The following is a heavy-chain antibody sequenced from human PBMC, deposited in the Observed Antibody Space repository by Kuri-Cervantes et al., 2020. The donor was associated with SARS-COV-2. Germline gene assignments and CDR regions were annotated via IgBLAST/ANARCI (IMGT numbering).Heavy chain of an antibody. D-gene: IGHD3-22*01. Sequence: SVKVSCKVSGGTLRSYAITWVRQAPGQGLEWMGRFIPMLDLTNYAPKFRDRVTISADKSTGTAYLELTSLRPDDTAVYYCARAATYYDTNGYWYWGQGTLVTVSS. J-gene: IGHJ4*02. V-gene: IGHV1-69*04. CDR3: ARAATYYDTNGYWY. CDR2: FIPMLDLT. CDR1: GGTLRSYA.